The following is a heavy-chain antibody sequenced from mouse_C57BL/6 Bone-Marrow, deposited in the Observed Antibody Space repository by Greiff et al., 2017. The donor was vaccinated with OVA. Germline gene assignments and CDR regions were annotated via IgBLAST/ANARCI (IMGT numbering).Heavy chain of an antibody. J-gene: IGHJ1*03. CDR2: ISNGGGST. V-gene: IGHV5-12*01. CDR3: ARHFGGYFDV. CDR1: GFTFSDYY. Sequence: DVMLVESGGGLVQPGGSLKLSCAASGFTFSDYYMYWVRQTPEKRLEWVAYISNGGGSTYYPDTVKGRFTISRDNAKNTLYLQMSRLKSEDTAMYYCARHFGGYFDVWGTGTTVTVSS.